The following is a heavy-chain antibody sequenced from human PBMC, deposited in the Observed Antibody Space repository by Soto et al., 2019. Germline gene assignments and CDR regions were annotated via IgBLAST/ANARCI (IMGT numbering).Heavy chain of an antibody. J-gene: IGHJ4*02. V-gene: IGHV1-3*01. CDR1: GYTFTSYA. CDR2: INAGNGNT. CDR3: ARDLGVGAASDY. D-gene: IGHD1-26*01. Sequence: QVQLVQSGAEVKKPGASVKVSCKASGYTFTSYAMHWVRQAPGQRLEWMGWINAGNGNTKYSQKFQGRVTITRDTAASTAYMELSGLRSEDTAVYYCARDLGVGAASDYWCQGALVTVSS.